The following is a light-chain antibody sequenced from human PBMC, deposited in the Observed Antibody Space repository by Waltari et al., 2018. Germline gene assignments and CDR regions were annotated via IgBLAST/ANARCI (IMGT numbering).Light chain of an antibody. V-gene: IGKV2-30*02. J-gene: IGKJ3*01. CDR1: QSLVHSDGNTY. Sequence: DVVMTQSPLSLPITPGQPASISCRSSQSLVHSDGNTYLTWYHQKPGQPPRLLIYKVSDRDSGVPDRVSGSGAGTDFTLKISRMEAEDAGVFYCGQGTHWPFTFGPGTKLDIK. CDR2: KVS. CDR3: GQGTHWPFT.